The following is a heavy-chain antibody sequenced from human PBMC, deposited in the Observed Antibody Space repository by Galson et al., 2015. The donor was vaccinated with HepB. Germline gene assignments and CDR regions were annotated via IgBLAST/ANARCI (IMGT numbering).Heavy chain of an antibody. CDR2: ISNDGAYT. J-gene: IGHJ5*02. CDR3: ARDRGDYGDGNWFDP. Sequence: SLRLSCAASEFTFSDYYMSWIRQAPGKGLEWISIISNDGAYTNYADSVKGRFTISRDNAKNSLFLQMNSLRAEDTAIYYCARDRGDYGDGNWFDPWGQGTLVSVSP. D-gene: IGHD4-17*01. CDR1: EFTFSDYY. V-gene: IGHV3-11*06.